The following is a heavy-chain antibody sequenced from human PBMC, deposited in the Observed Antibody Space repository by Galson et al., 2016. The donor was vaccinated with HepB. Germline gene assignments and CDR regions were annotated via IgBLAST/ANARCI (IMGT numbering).Heavy chain of an antibody. J-gene: IGHJ4*02. V-gene: IGHV1-46*01. D-gene: IGHD5-24*01. Sequence: SVKVSCKASGYTFTNYYMHWVRQAPGQGLEWMGIINPSGGSTSYAQKFQGRVTMTRDTSTSTVYMELSSLRSEDTAVYYCARDPPGEEMVTITGFDYWGQGTLVTVSS. CDR3: ARDPPGEEMVTITGFDY. CDR2: INPSGGST. CDR1: GYTFTNYY.